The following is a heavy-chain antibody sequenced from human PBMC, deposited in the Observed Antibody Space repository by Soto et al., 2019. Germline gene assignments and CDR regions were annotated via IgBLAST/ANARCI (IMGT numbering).Heavy chain of an antibody. CDR3: ARGRYCGSTGCIRAFDV. D-gene: IGHD2-2*01. J-gene: IGHJ3*01. Sequence: WTWIRQPPGKGLEWIGEINDSGSTTYNPSLKSRVSISVDTSKNQLSLKVSSVTAADTTVYYCARGRYCGSTGCIRAFDVWGQGTMVTVSS. CDR2: INDSGST. V-gene: IGHV4-34*01.